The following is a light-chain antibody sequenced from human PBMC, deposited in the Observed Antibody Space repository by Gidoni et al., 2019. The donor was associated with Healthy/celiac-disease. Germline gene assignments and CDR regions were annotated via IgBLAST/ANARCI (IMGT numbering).Light chain of an antibody. J-gene: IGKJ4*01. CDR3: QQLNSYPRALT. CDR1: PGISSY. V-gene: IGKV1-9*01. CDR2: AAS. Sequence: DIQLTQSPYFLSASVGDRVTITCRASPGISSYLAWYQQKPGKAPKLLIYAASTLQSGVPSRFSGSGSGTEFTLTISSLQPEDFATYYCQQLNSYPRALTFGGGTKVEIK.